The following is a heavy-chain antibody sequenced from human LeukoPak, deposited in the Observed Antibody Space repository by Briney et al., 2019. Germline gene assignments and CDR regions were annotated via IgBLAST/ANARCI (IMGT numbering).Heavy chain of an antibody. CDR1: GYTLTELP. D-gene: IGHD1-26*01. J-gene: IGHJ4*02. CDR3: ATGTSGSYYVGIVRPIDY. CDR2: FDPDDGET. Sequence: ASVKVSCKVSGYTLTELPIHWVGQAPGKGREGMGGFDPDDGETVYAQMFQGRVTMTEDTSSDTASMELSSLRSEDTAVYYCATGTSGSYYVGIVRPIDYWGQGTLVTVSS. V-gene: IGHV1-24*01.